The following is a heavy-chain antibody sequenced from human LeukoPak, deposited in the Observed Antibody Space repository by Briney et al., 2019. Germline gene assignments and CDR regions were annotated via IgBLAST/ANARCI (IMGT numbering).Heavy chain of an antibody. CDR1: GGTFISYA. D-gene: IGHD3-10*01. V-gene: IGHV1-69*13. CDR2: IIPIFGTA. J-gene: IGHJ5*02. Sequence: ASVKVSCKASGGTFISYAISWVRQAPGQGLEWMGGIIPIFGTANYAQKFQGRVTITADESTSTAYMELSSLRSEDTAVYYCARDLIRDPRFDPWGQGTLVTVSS. CDR3: ARDLIRDPRFDP.